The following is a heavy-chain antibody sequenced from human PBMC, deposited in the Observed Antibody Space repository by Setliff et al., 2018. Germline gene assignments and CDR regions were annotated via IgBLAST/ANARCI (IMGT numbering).Heavy chain of an antibody. CDR3: ARTCSGSGCYAGLES. CDR1: GFSFSSYS. D-gene: IGHD2-15*01. V-gene: IGHV3-48*01. CDR2: VSGSGMTR. J-gene: IGHJ4*02. Sequence: PGGSLRLSCAASGFSFSSYSMNWVRQAPGKGLQWVSSVSGSGMTRDYTDSVKGRFTVSRDNSKNTLYLQMNSLRPEDTAVYYCARTCSGSGCYAGLESWGQGTPVTVSS.